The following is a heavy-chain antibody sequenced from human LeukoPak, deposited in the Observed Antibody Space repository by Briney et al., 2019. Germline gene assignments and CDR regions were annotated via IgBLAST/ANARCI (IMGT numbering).Heavy chain of an antibody. V-gene: IGHV4-4*07. CDR2: IYTSGST. J-gene: IGHJ4*02. CDR1: GGSISSYY. CDR3: ALTGITGTSRFDY. D-gene: IGHD1-7*01. Sequence: SETLSLTRTVSGGSISSYYWSWIRQPAGKGLEWIGRIYTSGSTNYNPSLKSRVTISVDKSKNQFSLKLSSVTAADTAVYYCALTGITGTSRFDYWGQGTLVTVSS.